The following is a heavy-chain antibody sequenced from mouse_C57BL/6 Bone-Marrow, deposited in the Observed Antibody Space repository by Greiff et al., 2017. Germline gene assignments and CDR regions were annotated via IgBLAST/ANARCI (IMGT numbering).Heavy chain of an antibody. Sequence: VQLKESGAELVRPGASVKLSCTASGFNIKDDYMHWVKQRPEQGLEWIGWIDPENGDTEYASKFQGKATITADTSSNTAYLQLSSLTSEDTAVYYCTTGLRLRPLYAMDYWGQGTSVTVSS. CDR2: IDPENGDT. J-gene: IGHJ4*01. CDR3: TTGLRLRPLYAMDY. V-gene: IGHV14-4*01. CDR1: GFNIKDDY. D-gene: IGHD3-2*02.